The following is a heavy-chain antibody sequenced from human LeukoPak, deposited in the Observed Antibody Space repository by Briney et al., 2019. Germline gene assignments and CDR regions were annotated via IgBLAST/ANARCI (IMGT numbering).Heavy chain of an antibody. D-gene: IGHD2-21*02. CDR2: ISTGGKT. CDR3: ARASCDGDCYGFPHY. Sequence: SGGSLRLSCAASGFIVRAHYMSWVRQAPGKGLEWVSVISTGGKTNYADPVKGRFTTSRDNSKNTLYLQMDNLRVEDTALYYCARASCDGDCYGFPHYRGQGTQVTVSS. V-gene: IGHV3-53*01. CDR1: GFIVRAHY. J-gene: IGHJ4*02.